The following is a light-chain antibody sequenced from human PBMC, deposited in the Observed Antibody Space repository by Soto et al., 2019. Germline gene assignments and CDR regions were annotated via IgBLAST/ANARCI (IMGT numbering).Light chain of an antibody. Sequence: DIVMTQSPLSLPVTPGEPASISCRSSQSLLHSNGYNYLDWYLQKPGQSPQLLVYWGSNRASGVPDRFSGSGSGTDFTLTISRVEAEDVGVYYCMQALQSPWTFGQGTKVDIK. CDR1: QSLLHSNGYNY. J-gene: IGKJ1*01. CDR2: WGS. V-gene: IGKV2-28*01. CDR3: MQALQSPWT.